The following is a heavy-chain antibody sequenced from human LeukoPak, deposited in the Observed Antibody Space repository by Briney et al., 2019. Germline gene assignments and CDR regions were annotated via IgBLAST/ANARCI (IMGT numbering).Heavy chain of an antibody. CDR2: ISSSGSTI. CDR3: ARERGEEDYYDSSGYYYGFEFDY. J-gene: IGHJ4*02. Sequence: GGSLRLSCAASGFTFSDYYMSWIRQAPGKGLEWVSYISSSGSTIYYADSVKGRFTISRDNAKNSLYLQMNSLRAEDTAVYYCARERGEEDYYDSSGYYYGFEFDYWGQGTLVTVSS. V-gene: IGHV3-11*04. D-gene: IGHD3-22*01. CDR1: GFTFSDYY.